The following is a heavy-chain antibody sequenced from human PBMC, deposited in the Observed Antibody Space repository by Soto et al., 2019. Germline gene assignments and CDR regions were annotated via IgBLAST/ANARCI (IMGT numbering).Heavy chain of an antibody. J-gene: IGHJ5*02. CDR3: ASTPPRPLRRYSSSWFLNWFDP. Sequence: ASVKVSCKASGYTFTSYDINWVRQATGQGLEWMGWMNPNSGNTGYAQKFQGRVTMTRNTSISTAYMELSSLRSEDTAVYYCASTPPRPLRRYSSSWFLNWFDPWGQGTLVTAPQ. D-gene: IGHD6-13*01. CDR1: GYTFTSYD. V-gene: IGHV1-8*01. CDR2: MNPNSGNT.